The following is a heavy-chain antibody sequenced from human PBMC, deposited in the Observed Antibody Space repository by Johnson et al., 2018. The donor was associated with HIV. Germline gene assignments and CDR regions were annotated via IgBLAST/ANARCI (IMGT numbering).Heavy chain of an antibody. CDR1: GFTFDHYA. CDR2: IGWDGFTI. Sequence: VQLVESGGGLVQPGRSLRLSCAASGFTFDHYAMHWVRQGPGKGLAWVAGIGWDGFTIGYVDSVKGRFTISRDDATNSLYLQMHSLRTEDTALYYCAKDHNYGSYLLAFDVWGQGTMVTVSS. D-gene: IGHD3-10*01. J-gene: IGHJ3*01. CDR3: AKDHNYGSYLLAFDV. V-gene: IGHV3-9*01.